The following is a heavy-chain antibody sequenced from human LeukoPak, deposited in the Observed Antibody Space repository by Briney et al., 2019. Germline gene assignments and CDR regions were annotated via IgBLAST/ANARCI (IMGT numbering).Heavy chain of an antibody. Sequence: GGSLRLSCAASGFTFSSYAMSWVRQAPGKGLEWVSAISSSSSYIYYADSVRGRFTISRDNAKNSLYLQMNSLRAEDTAVYYCARLCPPNPLYYYYFMDVWGKGTTVTVSS. D-gene: IGHD2-21*01. V-gene: IGHV3-21*01. CDR1: GFTFSSYA. J-gene: IGHJ6*03. CDR2: ISSSSSYI. CDR3: ARLCPPNPLYYYYFMDV.